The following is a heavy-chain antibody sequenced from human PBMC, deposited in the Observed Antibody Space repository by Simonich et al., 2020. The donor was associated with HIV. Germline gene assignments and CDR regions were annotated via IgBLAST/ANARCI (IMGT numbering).Heavy chain of an antibody. Sequence: QVQLQESGPGLVKPSETLSLTCTVSGGSISSSYWSWIRQPAGKGLEWIGHIYTTESTNYNPSLKSRVTISVDNAKNQFSLKLSSVTAADTAMYYCARCIAVAGIHGGYYFDYWGQGTLVTVSS. J-gene: IGHJ4*02. CDR2: IYTTEST. CDR1: GGSISSSY. D-gene: IGHD6-19*01. CDR3: ARCIAVAGIHGGYYFDY. V-gene: IGHV4-4*07.